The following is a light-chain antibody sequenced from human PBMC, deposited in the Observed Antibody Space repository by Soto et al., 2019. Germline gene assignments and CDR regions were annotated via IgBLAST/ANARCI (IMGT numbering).Light chain of an antibody. CDR3: SSYSGTNYHYV. Sequence: QSVLTQPDSVSGYLGESITISCTGTNTDIGVYNYVSWYQQHPGKAPILMIYEVSERPSGVPDRFSGSKSGNTASLTVSGFQADDEADYYCSSYSGTNYHYVFGTGTKVTVL. CDR1: NTDIGVYNY. J-gene: IGLJ1*01. V-gene: IGLV2-8*01. CDR2: EVS.